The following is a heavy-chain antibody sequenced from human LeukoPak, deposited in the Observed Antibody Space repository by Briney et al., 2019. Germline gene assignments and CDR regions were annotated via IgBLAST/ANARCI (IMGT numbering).Heavy chain of an antibody. CDR2: IYYGGST. CDR1: GGSISGYH. J-gene: IGHJ4*02. D-gene: IGHD5/OR15-5a*01. Sequence: SENLSLTCTVSGGSISGYHWSWIRQPPGKGLEWIGYIYYGGSTNYNPSLKSRVTISLDTSKNQFSLKLNSVTAADTAVYYCARHHIVSTGTFDYWGQGTLVTVSS. V-gene: IGHV4-59*08. CDR3: ARHHIVSTGTFDY.